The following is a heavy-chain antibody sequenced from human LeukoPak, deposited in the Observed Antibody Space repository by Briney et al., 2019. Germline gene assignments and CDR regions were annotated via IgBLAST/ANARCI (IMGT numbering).Heavy chain of an antibody. D-gene: IGHD1-26*01. V-gene: IGHV4-4*02. CDR3: VRARSGKWGFDY. Sequence: PSGTLSLTCAVSGGSISSSNWWSWVRQPPGKGLEWIGEIYHSGSTNYNPSLKSRVTISVDTSKNQFSLKLSSVTAADTAVYYCVRARSGKWGFDYWGQGTLVTVSS. J-gene: IGHJ4*02. CDR1: GGSISSSNW. CDR2: IYHSGST.